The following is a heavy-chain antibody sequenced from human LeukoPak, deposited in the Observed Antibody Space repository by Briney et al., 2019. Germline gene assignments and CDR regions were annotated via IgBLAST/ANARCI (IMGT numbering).Heavy chain of an antibody. V-gene: IGHV1-69*05. Sequence: ASVKVSCKASGGTFSSYAISWVRQAPGQGLEWMGGIIPIFGTANYAQKFQGRVTITTDESTSTAYMELNSLRSEDTAVYYCAIKGMSGSYYDVGWDYWGQGTLVTVSS. J-gene: IGHJ4*02. D-gene: IGHD1-26*01. CDR2: IIPIFGTA. CDR1: GGTFSSYA. CDR3: AIKGMSGSYYDVGWDY.